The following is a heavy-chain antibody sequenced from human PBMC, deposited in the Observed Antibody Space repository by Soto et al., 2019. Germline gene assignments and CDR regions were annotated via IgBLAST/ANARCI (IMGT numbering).Heavy chain of an antibody. J-gene: IGHJ4*02. CDR2: IYWNDDK. Sequence: SGPTLVNPTQTLTLTCTFSGLSLSTSGVGVGWIRQPPGKALEWLALIYWNDDKRYSPSLKSRLTITKDTSKNQVVLTMTDMDPVDTATYYCARQRVHYDLWSGQDYWGQGTLVTVSS. CDR3: ARQRVHYDLWSGQDY. D-gene: IGHD3-3*01. V-gene: IGHV2-5*01. CDR1: GLSLSTSGVG.